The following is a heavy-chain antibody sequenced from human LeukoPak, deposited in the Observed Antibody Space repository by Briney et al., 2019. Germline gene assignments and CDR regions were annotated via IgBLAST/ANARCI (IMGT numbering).Heavy chain of an antibody. CDR2: ISSSSSYI. J-gene: IGHJ5*02. V-gene: IGHV3-21*01. CDR1: GFTFSSYS. D-gene: IGHD6-6*01. CDR3: VQLRNPGGWFDP. Sequence: PGGSLRLSCAASGFTFSSYSMNWVRQAPGKGLEWVSSISSSSSYIYYADSVKGRFTISRDNAKNSLYLQMNSLRAEDTAVYYCVQLRNPGGWFDPWGQGTLVTVSS.